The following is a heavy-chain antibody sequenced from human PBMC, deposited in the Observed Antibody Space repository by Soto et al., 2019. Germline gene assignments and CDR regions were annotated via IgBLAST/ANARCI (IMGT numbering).Heavy chain of an antibody. Sequence: SETLSLTCTVSGDSLSTYYWSWIRQSPGKGLEWIGYIYYSGSTDHNPSLKSRVTISVDTSKNQFSLKLSSVTAADTAVYYCAREFTMVLGKRYYGMDVWGQGTTVTVSS. CDR1: GDSLSTYY. J-gene: IGHJ6*02. D-gene: IGHD3-10*01. V-gene: IGHV4-59*01. CDR2: IYYSGST. CDR3: AREFTMVLGKRYYGMDV.